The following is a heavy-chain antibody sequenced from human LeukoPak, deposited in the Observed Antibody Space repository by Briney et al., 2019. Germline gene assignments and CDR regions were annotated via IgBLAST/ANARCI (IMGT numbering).Heavy chain of an antibody. CDR3: ARIAAAGYVDY. D-gene: IGHD6-13*01. Sequence: PSETLSLTCTVSGGSISSSSYYWGWIRQPPGKGLEWIGSIYYSGSTYYNPSLKSRVTISADTSKNQFSLKLSSVTAADTAVYYCARIAAAGYVDYWGQGTLVTVSS. V-gene: IGHV4-39*07. CDR2: IYYSGST. CDR1: GGSISSSSYY. J-gene: IGHJ4*02.